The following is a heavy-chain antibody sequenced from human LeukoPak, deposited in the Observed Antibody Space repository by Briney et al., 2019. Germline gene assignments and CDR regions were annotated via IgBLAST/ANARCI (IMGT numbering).Heavy chain of an antibody. CDR3: ASLPQSIAAAGTDWFDL. CDR2: ISPNGGST. V-gene: IGHV1-46*01. CDR1: GYSFINFY. J-gene: IGHJ2*01. D-gene: IGHD6-13*01. Sequence: ASVKVSCKASGYSFINFYIHWVRQAPGQGLEWMGIISPNGGSTSYAQKFQGRVTITTDESTSTAYMELSSLRSEDTAVYYCASLPQSIAAAGTDWFDLWGRGTLVTVSS.